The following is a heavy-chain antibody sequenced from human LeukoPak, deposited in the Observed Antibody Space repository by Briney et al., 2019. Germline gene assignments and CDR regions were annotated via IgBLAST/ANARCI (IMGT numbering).Heavy chain of an antibody. Sequence: PSETLSLTCTVSGGSISTYYWSWIRQPPGKGLEWIGYIYYSGSTNYNPSLKSRVTISVDTSKNQFSLKLSSVTAADTAVYYCARVLAGVVVVDYWGQGTLVTVSS. J-gene: IGHJ4*02. CDR2: IYYSGST. D-gene: IGHD3-22*01. CDR1: GGSISTYY. CDR3: ARVLAGVVVVDY. V-gene: IGHV4-59*01.